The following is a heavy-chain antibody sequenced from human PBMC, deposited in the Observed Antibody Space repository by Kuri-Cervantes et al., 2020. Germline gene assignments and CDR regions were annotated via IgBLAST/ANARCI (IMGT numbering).Heavy chain of an antibody. V-gene: IGHV3-9*01. CDR3: ARDISSGTTLNYYYYYYMDV. Sequence: SLKISCAASGFTFDDYAMHWVRQAPGKGLEWVSGISWNSGSIGYADSVKGRFTISRDNAKNSLYLQMNSLRAEDTAVYYCARDISSGTTLNYYYYYYMDVWGKGTTVTVSS. J-gene: IGHJ6*03. CDR2: ISWNSGSI. CDR1: GFTFDDYA. D-gene: IGHD1-1*01.